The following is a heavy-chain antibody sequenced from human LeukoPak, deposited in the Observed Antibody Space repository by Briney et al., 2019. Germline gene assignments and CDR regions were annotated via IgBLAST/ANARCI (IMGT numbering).Heavy chain of an antibody. V-gene: IGHV4-39*01. D-gene: IGHD3-3*01. Sequence: SETLSLTCAVYGGSFSGYYWGWIRQPPGKGLEWIGSIYYSGSTYYNPSLKSRVTISVDTSKNQFSLKLSSVTAADTAVYYCARHLYPHYDFWSGIDPWGQGTLVTVSS. J-gene: IGHJ5*02. CDR1: GGSFSGYY. CDR3: ARHLYPHYDFWSGIDP. CDR2: IYYSGST.